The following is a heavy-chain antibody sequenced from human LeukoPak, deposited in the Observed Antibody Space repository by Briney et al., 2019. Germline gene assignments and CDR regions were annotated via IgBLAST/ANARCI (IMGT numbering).Heavy chain of an antibody. CDR3: ARGRITIFGVVIPHFDN. V-gene: IGHV4-59*01. CDR2: IDNSGNT. D-gene: IGHD3-3*01. CDR1: RGSISSYY. Sequence: LETLSLTCTVSRGSISSYYWSWIRQPPGKGLEWIGYIDNSGNTNSNPSLKSRVTMSVDTSKNQFSLKLSSVIAAVTAVYYCARGRITIFGVVIPHFDNWGQGTLVTVSS. J-gene: IGHJ4*02.